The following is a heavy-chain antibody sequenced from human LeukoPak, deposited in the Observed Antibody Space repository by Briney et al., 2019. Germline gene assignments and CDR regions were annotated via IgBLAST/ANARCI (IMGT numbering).Heavy chain of an antibody. Sequence: GASVKVSCKASGYTFTSYDINWVRQATGQGLEWMGLMNPNSGNTGYSQKFQGRVTMTRNNSISTAYMELSSLRSEDTAVYYCARVSGVTKPKRHYAFDIWGQGTMVTVSS. J-gene: IGHJ3*02. CDR2: MNPNSGNT. D-gene: IGHD4-17*01. CDR1: GYTFTSYD. CDR3: ARVSGVTKPKRHYAFDI. V-gene: IGHV1-8*01.